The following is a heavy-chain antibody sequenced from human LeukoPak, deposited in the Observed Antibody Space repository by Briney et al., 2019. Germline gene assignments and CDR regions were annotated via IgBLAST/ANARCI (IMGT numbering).Heavy chain of an antibody. CDR3: AREHTGYSSGWYGYYFDY. CDR1: GGSISSYY. J-gene: IGHJ4*02. CDR2: IYTSGST. D-gene: IGHD6-19*01. Sequence: PSETLSLTCTVSGGSISSYYWSWIRQPAGKGLEWIGRIYTSGSTNYNPSLKSRVTMSVDTSKNQFSLKLSSVTAADTAVYYCAREHTGYSSGWYGYYFDYWGQGTLVTVSS. V-gene: IGHV4-4*07.